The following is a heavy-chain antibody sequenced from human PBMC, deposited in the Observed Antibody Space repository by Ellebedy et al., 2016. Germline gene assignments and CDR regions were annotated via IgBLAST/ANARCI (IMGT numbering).Heavy chain of an antibody. V-gene: IGHV3-33*01. Sequence: GESLKISXAASGFTFSSYGMHWVRQAPGKGLEWVAVIWYDGSNKYYADSVKGRFTISRDNSKNTLYLQMNSLRAEDTAVYYCARDGNYGSGSYYVGGDAFDIWGQGTMVTVSS. CDR2: IWYDGSNK. J-gene: IGHJ3*02. CDR1: GFTFSSYG. CDR3: ARDGNYGSGSYYVGGDAFDI. D-gene: IGHD3-10*01.